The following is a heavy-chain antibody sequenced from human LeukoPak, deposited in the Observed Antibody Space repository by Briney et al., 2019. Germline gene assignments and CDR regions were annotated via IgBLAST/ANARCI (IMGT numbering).Heavy chain of an antibody. CDR2: IIPIFGTA. CDR1: GGTFSSYA. D-gene: IGHD4-17*01. CDR3: YNDYGGYVYNY. J-gene: IGHJ4*02. V-gene: IGHV1-69*13. Sequence: SVKVSCKASGGTFSSYAISWVRQAPGQGLEWMGGIIPIFGTANYAQKFQGRVTITADESTSTAYMELSSLRSEDTAVYYCYNDYGGYVYNYWGQGTLVTVSS.